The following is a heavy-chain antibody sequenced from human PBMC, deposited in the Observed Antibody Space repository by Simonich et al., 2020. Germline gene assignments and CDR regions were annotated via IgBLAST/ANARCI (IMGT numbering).Heavy chain of an antibody. CDR2: SSYEESNK. V-gene: IGHV3-30*07. J-gene: IGHJ4*02. CDR1: GFTFSSYA. D-gene: IGHD1-26*01. CDR3: ARDHLDSGSYYFDY. Sequence: QVQLVESGGGVVQPGRSLRLSCAASGFTFSSYAMHWVRQAQGKGLEWEAVSSYEESNKYYADSVKGRFTISRDNSKNTLYLQMNSLRAEDTAVYYCARDHLDSGSYYFDYWGQGTLVTVSS.